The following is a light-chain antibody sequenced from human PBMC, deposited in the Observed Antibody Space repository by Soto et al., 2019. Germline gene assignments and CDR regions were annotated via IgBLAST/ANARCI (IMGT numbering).Light chain of an antibody. Sequence: DIVMTQSPDSLAVFLGERATINCKSSQRVLFSSNNKNYLAWYQQKPGQHPKLLIYWASTREVGVPDRFSGSGSGTDFTLTISSVQAEDVAVYYCQQYSSTLLTFGGGTKVEIK. J-gene: IGKJ4*01. V-gene: IGKV4-1*01. CDR1: QRVLFSSNNKNY. CDR2: WAS. CDR3: QQYSSTLLT.